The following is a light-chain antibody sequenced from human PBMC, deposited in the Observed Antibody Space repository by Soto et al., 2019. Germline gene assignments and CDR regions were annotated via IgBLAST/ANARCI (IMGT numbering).Light chain of an antibody. CDR2: DAS. CDR1: QSFRSH. J-gene: IGKJ5*01. Sequence: DTVLTQSPATLSLSPGETATLSCRASQSFRSHLAWYQQRPGQPPRLLIYDASYRATGVPLRFSGSGSGTEFTLTISSLESGDSAIYYCQQRSDWPPITFGQGTRLEIK. V-gene: IGKV3-11*01. CDR3: QQRSDWPPIT.